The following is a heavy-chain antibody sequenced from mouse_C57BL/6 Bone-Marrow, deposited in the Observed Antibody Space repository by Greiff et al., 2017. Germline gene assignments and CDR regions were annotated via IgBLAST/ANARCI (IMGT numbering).Heavy chain of an antibody. V-gene: IGHV1-81*01. Sequence: VQGVESGAELARPGASVKLSCKASGYTFTSYGISWVKQRTGQGLEWIGEIYPRSGNTYYNEKFKGKATLTADKSSSTAYMELRSLTSEDSAVYFCAREGVTTGNWFAYGGQGTLVTVSA. D-gene: IGHD2-2*01. J-gene: IGHJ3*01. CDR2: IYPRSGNT. CDR1: GYTFTSYG. CDR3: AREGVTTGNWFAY.